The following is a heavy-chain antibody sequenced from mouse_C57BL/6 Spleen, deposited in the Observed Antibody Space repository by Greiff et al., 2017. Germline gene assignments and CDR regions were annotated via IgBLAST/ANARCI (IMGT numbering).Heavy chain of an antibody. V-gene: IGHV1-50*01. CDR1: GYTFTSYW. J-gene: IGHJ4*01. Sequence: VQLQQPGAELVKPGASVKLSCKASGYTFTSYWMQWVKQRPGQGLEWIGEIDPYDSYTKYNQKFKGKATLTVDTSSSTAYMQLSSLTSEDSAVDYCARPYGSSYGYAMDYWGQGTSVTVSS. D-gene: IGHD1-1*01. CDR2: IDPYDSYT. CDR3: ARPYGSSYGYAMDY.